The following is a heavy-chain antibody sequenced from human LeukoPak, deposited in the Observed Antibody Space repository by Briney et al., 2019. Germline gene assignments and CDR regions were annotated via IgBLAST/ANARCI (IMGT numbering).Heavy chain of an antibody. CDR2: IYPSGTT. CDR1: GGSISSGLC. CDR3: TRNAGNSDFDY. D-gene: IGHD4-23*01. Sequence: KSSETLSLTCAVSGGSISSGLCWTWVRQPPGKGLEWIGEIYPSGTTNYNPSLKSRVTISVDKSENQFSLKLYSVTAADTAVYYCTRNAGNSDFDYWGQGTLVTVSS. J-gene: IGHJ4*02. V-gene: IGHV4-4*02.